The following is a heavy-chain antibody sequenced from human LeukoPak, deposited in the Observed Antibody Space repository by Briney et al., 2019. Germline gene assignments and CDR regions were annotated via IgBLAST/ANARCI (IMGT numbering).Heavy chain of an antibody. V-gene: IGHV3-9*01. CDR1: GFTFDDYA. CDR2: ISWNSGSI. Sequence: GGSLRLSCAASGFTFDDYAMHWVRQAPGKGLEWVSGISWNSGSIGYADSVKGRFTISRDNAKNSLYLQMNSLRAEDTALYYCAKGGGYSYGSGGGDYWGQGTLVTASS. D-gene: IGHD5-18*01. CDR3: AKGGGYSYGSGGGDY. J-gene: IGHJ4*02.